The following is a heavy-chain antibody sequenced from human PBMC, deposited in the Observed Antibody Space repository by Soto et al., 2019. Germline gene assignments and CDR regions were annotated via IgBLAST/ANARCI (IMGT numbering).Heavy chain of an antibody. D-gene: IGHD3-16*01. V-gene: IGHV4-39*02. Sequence: QRQLQESGPGLVKPSETLSLTCTVSGGSISSSTPYYWGWIRQPPGKGLEWIGSVYYTGSTYYNPSLQRPVTISVDTSKNQFSLKLSSVTAADTAVYYCAREGGEGNYFDYWGQGMLVTVSS. J-gene: IGHJ4*02. CDR2: VYYTGST. CDR3: AREGGEGNYFDY. CDR1: GGSISSSTPYY.